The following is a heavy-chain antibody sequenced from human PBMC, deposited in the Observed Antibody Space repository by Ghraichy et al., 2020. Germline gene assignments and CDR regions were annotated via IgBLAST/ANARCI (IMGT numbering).Heavy chain of an antibody. D-gene: IGHD2-15*01. CDR1: GYTFTDYY. V-gene: IGHV1-2*02. CDR3: ARPDCSADACYSLQP. CDR2: INPNSGGT. Sequence: ASVKVSCKPSGYTFTDYYMHWVRQAPGQGLEWMGRINPNSGGTNYAQNFQGRVTMTRDTSTSTAYMELSGLTSDDTAVYYCARPDCSADACYSLQPWGQGTLVTVSS. J-gene: IGHJ1*01.